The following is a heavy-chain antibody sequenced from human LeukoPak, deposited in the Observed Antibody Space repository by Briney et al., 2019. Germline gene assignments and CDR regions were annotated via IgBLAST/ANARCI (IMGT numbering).Heavy chain of an antibody. Sequence: PSETLSLTCIVSGGSINSYYWSWIRQPAGKGLEWIGRIYSSGSTNYNPSLKSRVTISVDTSKNQFSLKLSSVTAADTAVYYCARQTGTTVAFDIWGQGTMVTVSS. J-gene: IGHJ3*02. V-gene: IGHV4-4*07. D-gene: IGHD1-1*01. CDR2: IYSSGST. CDR1: GGSINSYY. CDR3: ARQTGTTVAFDI.